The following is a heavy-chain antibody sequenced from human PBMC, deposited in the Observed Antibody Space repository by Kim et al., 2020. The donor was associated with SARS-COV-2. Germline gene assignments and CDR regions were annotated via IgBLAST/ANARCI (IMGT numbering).Heavy chain of an antibody. V-gene: IGHV4-59*01. CDR3: ARLYSSGWCLDY. Sequence: SETLSLTCSVSGASISSYYWSWIRQPPGKGLEWIGYSYYSGSTNYNPSLKSRVTMSVDTSKNQFSLLLSSVTAADTAVYYCARLYSSGWCLDYWGQRTLVTVSS. D-gene: IGHD6-19*01. CDR2: SYYSGST. CDR1: GASISSYY. J-gene: IGHJ4*02.